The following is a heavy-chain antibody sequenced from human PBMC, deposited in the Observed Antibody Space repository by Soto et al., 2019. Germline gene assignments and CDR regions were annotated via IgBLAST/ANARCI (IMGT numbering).Heavy chain of an antibody. J-gene: IGHJ6*02. CDR2: IIPIFGTA. Sequence: QVQLVQSGAEVKKPGSSVKVSCKASGGTFSSYAISWVRQAPGQGLEWMGGIIPIFGTANYAQKFQGRVTITADESTSTAYMGLSSLRSEDTAVYYCARGVELVPAAVDYYGMDVWGQGTTVTVSS. CDR1: GGTFSSYA. D-gene: IGHD2-2*01. CDR3: ARGVELVPAAVDYYGMDV. V-gene: IGHV1-69*12.